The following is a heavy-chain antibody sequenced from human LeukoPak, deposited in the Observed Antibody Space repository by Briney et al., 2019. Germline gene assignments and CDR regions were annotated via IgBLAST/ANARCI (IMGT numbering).Heavy chain of an antibody. CDR3: ARDRISGGNSGHYYYYGMDV. V-gene: IGHV4-30-2*01. CDR2: IYHSGST. J-gene: IGHJ6*02. CDR1: GGSISSGGYS. Sequence: SQTLSLTCAVSGGSISSGGYSWSWIRQPPGKGLEWIGYIYHSGSTYYNPSLKSRVTISVDRSKNQFSLKLSSVTAADTAVYYCARDRISGGNSGHYYYYGMDVWGQGTTVTVSS. D-gene: IGHD2-15*01.